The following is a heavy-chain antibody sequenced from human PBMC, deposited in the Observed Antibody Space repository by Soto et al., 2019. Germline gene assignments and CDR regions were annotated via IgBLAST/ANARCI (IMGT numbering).Heavy chain of an antibody. V-gene: IGHV5-51*01. J-gene: IGHJ3*02. Sequence: GESLQISCKGSGYSFTSYWIGCVRQMPGKGLEWMGIIYPGDPDTRYSPSFQGQVTISADKSISTAYLQWSSLKASDTAMYYCARTRVENAFDIWGQGTMVTVS. CDR1: GYSFTSYW. CDR3: ARTRVENAFDI. CDR2: IYPGDPDT.